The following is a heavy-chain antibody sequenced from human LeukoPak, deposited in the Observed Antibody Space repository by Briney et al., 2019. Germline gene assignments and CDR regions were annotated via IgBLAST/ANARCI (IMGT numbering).Heavy chain of an antibody. CDR3: ARARIAARVGRGPSNWFDP. CDR2: MNSNSGNT. Sequence: ASVNVSCKASVYTFTSYDINWVRQATAQGLEWMGLMNSNSGNTGYAQKFQGRVTMTRNTSISTAYLELSSLRSEDTAVYYCARARIAARVGRGPSNWFDPWGQGTLVTVSS. CDR1: VYTFTSYD. V-gene: IGHV1-8*01. J-gene: IGHJ5*02. D-gene: IGHD6-6*01.